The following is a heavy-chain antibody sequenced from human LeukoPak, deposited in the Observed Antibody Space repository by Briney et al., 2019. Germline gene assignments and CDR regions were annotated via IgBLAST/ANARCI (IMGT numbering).Heavy chain of an antibody. CDR2: ISFDGSDA. J-gene: IGHJ4*02. Sequence: PGGSLRLSCAASGFTFSGFWMHWVRQVPWKGLGGVSCISFDGSDATYADSVKGRFTISRDNAKNTLHLQMNSLSAEDTGVYYCARDDAPTGYIYDYWGQGTLVTVSS. V-gene: IGHV3-74*01. D-gene: IGHD3-9*01. CDR3: ARDDAPTGYIYDY. CDR1: GFTFSGFW.